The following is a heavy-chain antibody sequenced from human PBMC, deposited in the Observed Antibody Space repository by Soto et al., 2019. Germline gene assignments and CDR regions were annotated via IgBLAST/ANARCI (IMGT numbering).Heavy chain of an antibody. V-gene: IGHV3-73*01. CDR3: ARHRSSSAGAYGMEV. CDR1: GFTVSGSA. Sequence: PGGCLRLSCAASGFTVSGSAMHWVRKASWKGLEWVGIIRSQANSDATAYAASVKGRFTISREDAKNTAYLQMNSLKTEDTAVYYCARHRSSSAGAYGMEVWGQGTTVTVSS. J-gene: IGHJ6*02. D-gene: IGHD6-6*01. CDR2: IRSQANSDAT.